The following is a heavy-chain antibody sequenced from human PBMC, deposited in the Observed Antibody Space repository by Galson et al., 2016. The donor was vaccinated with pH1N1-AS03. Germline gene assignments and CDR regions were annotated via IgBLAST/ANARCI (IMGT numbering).Heavy chain of an antibody. CDR2: INPNSGVT. D-gene: IGHD2-2*01. J-gene: IGHJ6*02. V-gene: IGHV1-2*04. CDR1: GYIFTGFY. CDR3: ARDPRGPCTSTTCPTAYYFGMDV. Sequence: SVKVSCKASGYIFTGFYVHWVRQAPGQGLEWVGWINPNSGVTNYAQKFQAWVTMTRDTSISTAYMELYGLKSDDTAVYHCARDPRGPCTSTTCPTAYYFGMDVWGQGTTVIVSS.